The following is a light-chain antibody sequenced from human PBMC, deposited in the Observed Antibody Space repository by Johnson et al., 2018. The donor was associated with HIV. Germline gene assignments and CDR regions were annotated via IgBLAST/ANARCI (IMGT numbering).Light chain of an antibody. V-gene: IGLV1-51*01. CDR3: GSWDSSLSAGRV. Sequence: QSVLTQPPSVSAAPGQKVTISCSGSSSNIGNNYVSWYQQLPGTAPKLLIYDNNRRPSGIPDRFSGSKSGTSGTLGITGLKTGDEADYYCGSWDSSLSAGRVFGTGTKVTVL. J-gene: IGLJ1*01. CDR2: DNN. CDR1: SSNIGNNY.